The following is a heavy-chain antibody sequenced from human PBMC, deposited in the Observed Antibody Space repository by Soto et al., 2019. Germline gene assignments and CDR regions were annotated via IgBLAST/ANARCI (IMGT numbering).Heavy chain of an antibody. CDR2: IYYGGTT. CDR3: ARHWTVLVPGVVTTGYYYGVDV. CDR1: GDSDSSGIYF. V-gene: IGHV4-39*01. D-gene: IGHD3-10*01. J-gene: IGHJ6*02. Sequence: QLQLQESGPGLVKPSETLSLTCNVSGDSDSSGIYFWGWIRQPPGKGLEWIGSIYYGGTTYYNSSLKSRVTISVDTSNTHFSLSLSSVTAADTAVYYCARHWTVLVPGVVTTGYYYGVDVWGQGTTVTVSS.